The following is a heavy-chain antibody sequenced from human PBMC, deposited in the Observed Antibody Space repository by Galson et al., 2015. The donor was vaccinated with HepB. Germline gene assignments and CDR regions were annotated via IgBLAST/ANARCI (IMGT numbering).Heavy chain of an antibody. D-gene: IGHD3-10*01. CDR3: ARDYPPYYYGSGSSGFDY. J-gene: IGHJ4*02. CDR1: GFAFSGPW. Sequence: SLRVSGVASGFAFSGPWLHCVLQAPGEGLVWVPRINSDGSSTSYADSVKGRFTISRDNAKNTLYLQMNSLRAEDTAVYYCARDYPPYYYGSGSSGFDYWGQGTLVTVSS. V-gene: IGHV3-74*01. CDR2: INSDGSST.